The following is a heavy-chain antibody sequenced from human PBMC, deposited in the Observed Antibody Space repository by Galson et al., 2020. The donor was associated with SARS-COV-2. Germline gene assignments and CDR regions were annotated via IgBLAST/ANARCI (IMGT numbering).Heavy chain of an antibody. CDR1: GFTFSSYG. CDR3: AKDLYYYGSGSYPYYFDY. Sequence: GESLKISCAASGFTFSSYGMHWVRQAPGKGLEWVAVISYDGSNKYYADSVKGRFTISRDNSKNTLYLQMNSLRAEDTAVYYCAKDLYYYGSGSYPYYFDYWGQGTLVTVSS. D-gene: IGHD3-10*01. J-gene: IGHJ4*02. CDR2: ISYDGSNK. V-gene: IGHV3-30*18.